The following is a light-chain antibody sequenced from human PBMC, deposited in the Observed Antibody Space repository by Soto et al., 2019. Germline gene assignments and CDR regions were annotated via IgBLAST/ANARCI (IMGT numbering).Light chain of an antibody. J-gene: IGKJ3*01. CDR3: QQYDNWPFT. Sequence: EIVMTQSPATLSVSPGERATLSCRASQSVSSNLAWYQQKRGQAPRLLIYGASTRATGIPARFSGSGSGTEFTLTIRSLQSEDFAVYYCQQYDNWPFTFGPGTKVDIK. CDR1: QSVSSN. V-gene: IGKV3-15*01. CDR2: GAS.